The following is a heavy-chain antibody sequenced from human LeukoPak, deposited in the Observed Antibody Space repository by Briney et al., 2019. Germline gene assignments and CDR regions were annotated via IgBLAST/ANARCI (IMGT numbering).Heavy chain of an antibody. CDR2: ISPNTGGT. Sequence: ASVKVSCKASGYTFTGYYMHWVRQAPGQGLEWLGWISPNTGGTHYAQNFRDRVTMTRDTSISTAYMDLSRLRSDDTAVYYCARDRGYSGYDVWGQGTLVTVSS. CDR1: GYTFTGYY. CDR3: ARDRGYSGYDV. V-gene: IGHV1-2*02. D-gene: IGHD5-12*01. J-gene: IGHJ4*02.